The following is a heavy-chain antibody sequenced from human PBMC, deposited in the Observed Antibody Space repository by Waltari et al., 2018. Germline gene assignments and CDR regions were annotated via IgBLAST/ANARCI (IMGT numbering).Heavy chain of an antibody. CDR2: IGGTSSGT. CDR1: GVTFSSHS. D-gene: IGHD3-10*01. Sequence: CADTGVTFSSHSMVWVRQAPGKGLEWVSAIGGTSSGTYYADSVKGRFTISSDNSMKTLYLQMNSLRADDTAVYYCSKFPGAESFDIWGQGTMVTVSS. CDR3: SKFPGAESFDI. V-gene: IGHV3-23*01. J-gene: IGHJ3*02.